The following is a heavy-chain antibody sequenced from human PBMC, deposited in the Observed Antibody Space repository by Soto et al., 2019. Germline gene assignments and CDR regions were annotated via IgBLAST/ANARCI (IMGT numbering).Heavy chain of an antibody. V-gene: IGHV4-34*01. CDR2: INHSGST. D-gene: IGHD5-12*01. Sequence: QVQLQQWGAGLLKPSETLSLTRAVYGGSFSGYYWSWIRQPPGKGLEWIGEINHSGSTNYNPSLKSRVTISVDTSKNQFSLKLSSVTAADTAVYYCARRGRDGYQGWGQGTLVTVSS. J-gene: IGHJ4*02. CDR1: GGSFSGYY. CDR3: ARRGRDGYQG.